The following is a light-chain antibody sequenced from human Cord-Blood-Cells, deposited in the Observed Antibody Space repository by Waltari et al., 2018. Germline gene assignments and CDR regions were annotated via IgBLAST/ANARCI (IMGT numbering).Light chain of an antibody. CDR2: EGS. J-gene: IGLJ3*02. V-gene: IGLV2-23*01. CDR3: CSYAGSIWV. CDR1: SSDVGSYNL. Sequence: QSALTQPASVSGSPGQSITISCTGTSSDVGSYNLVSWYQQHPGTAPKLMIYEGSKRPSGVSNRFSGSKSGNTASLTISGLQAEDEADYYCCSYAGSIWVFGGGTKLTVL.